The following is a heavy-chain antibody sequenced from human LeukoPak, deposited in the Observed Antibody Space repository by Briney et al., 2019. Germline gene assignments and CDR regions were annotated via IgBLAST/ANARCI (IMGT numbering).Heavy chain of an antibody. CDR1: GGSISSGGYY. V-gene: IGHV4-31*03. D-gene: IGHD6-19*01. CDR3: ARVAGSGWEGLDC. CDR2: IYYSGST. Sequence: SQTLSLTCTVSGGSISSGGYYWSWIRQHPGKGLEWIGYIYYSGSTYYNPSLKSRVTISVDTSKNQFSLKLSSVTAADTAVYYCARVAGSGWEGLDCWGQGTLVTVSS. J-gene: IGHJ4*02.